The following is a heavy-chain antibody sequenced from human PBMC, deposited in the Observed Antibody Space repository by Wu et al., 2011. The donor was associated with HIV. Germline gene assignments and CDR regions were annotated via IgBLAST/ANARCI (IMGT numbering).Heavy chain of an antibody. D-gene: IGHD3-3*01. CDR3: VRGSTYYDFWSGYYTPYYMDV. J-gene: IGHJ6*04. V-gene: IGHV1-18*01. CDR1: GYTFTSYG. CDR2: ISAYNGDT. Sequence: QVQLVQSGAEVKKPGPSVKVSCKASGYTFTSYGISWVRQAPGQGLEWMGWISAYNGDTNYAQKLQGRVTMTIDTSTSTAYMELRSLRSDDTAVYYCVRGSTYYDFWSGYYTPYYMDVWGKGTTVTVSS.